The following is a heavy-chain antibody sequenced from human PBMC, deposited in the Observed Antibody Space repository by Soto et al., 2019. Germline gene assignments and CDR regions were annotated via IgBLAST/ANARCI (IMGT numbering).Heavy chain of an antibody. D-gene: IGHD6-19*01. CDR3: ARDGIAVAGTETVFDY. CDR1: GGTFSSYA. J-gene: IGHJ4*02. V-gene: IGHV1-69*13. CDR2: IIPIFGTA. Sequence: ASVKVSCKASGGTFSSYAISWVRQAPGQGLEWMGGIIPIFGTANYAQKFQGRVTITADESTSTAYMELSSLRSEDTAVYYCARDGIAVAGTETVFDYWGQGTLVTVSS.